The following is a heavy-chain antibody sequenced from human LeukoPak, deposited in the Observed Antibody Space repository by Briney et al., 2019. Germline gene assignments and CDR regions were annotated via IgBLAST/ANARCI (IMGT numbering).Heavy chain of an antibody. Sequence: SETLSLTCAVSGYSISSGYYWGWIRQPPGKGLEWIGSIYHSGSTYYNPSLKSRVTISVDTSKNQFSLKLSSVTAADTAVYYCARVAYYDILTGQAVAFDIWGQGTMVTVSS. D-gene: IGHD3-9*01. J-gene: IGHJ3*02. CDR2: IYHSGST. V-gene: IGHV4-38-2*01. CDR1: GYSISSGYY. CDR3: ARVAYYDILTGQAVAFDI.